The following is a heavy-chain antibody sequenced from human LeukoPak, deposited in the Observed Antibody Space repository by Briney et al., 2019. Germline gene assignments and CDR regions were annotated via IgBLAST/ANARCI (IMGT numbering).Heavy chain of an antibody. CDR2: IYTSGST. CDR1: GGSISSYY. D-gene: IGHD3-10*01. J-gene: IGHJ3*02. CDR3: ARDSYLGSGRKAFDI. Sequence: SETLSLTCTVSGGSISSYYWNWIRQPAGKGLEWIGRIYTSGSTKYNPSLKSRLTMSVDTSKKQISLRLTSVTAVDTAVYYCARDSYLGSGRKAFDIWGQGTMVTVSS. V-gene: IGHV4-4*07.